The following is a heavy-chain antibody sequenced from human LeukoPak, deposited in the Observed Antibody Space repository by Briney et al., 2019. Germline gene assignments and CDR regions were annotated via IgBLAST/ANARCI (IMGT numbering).Heavy chain of an antibody. CDR2: INTNTGNP. V-gene: IGHV7-4-1*02. D-gene: IGHD3-22*01. CDR3: AREQSVYIYYYDSKSFDY. J-gene: IGHJ4*02. CDR1: GYTFTSYA. Sequence: ASVKVSCKASGYTFTSYAMNWVRQAPGQGLEWMGWINTNTGNPTYAQGFTGRFVFSLDTSVSTAYLQISSLKAEDTAVYYCAREQSVYIYYYDSKSFDYWGQGTLVTVSS.